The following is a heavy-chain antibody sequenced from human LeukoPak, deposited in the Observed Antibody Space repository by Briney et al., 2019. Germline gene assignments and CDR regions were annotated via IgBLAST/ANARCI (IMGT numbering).Heavy chain of an antibody. D-gene: IGHD4-17*01. CDR1: GYTFTSYD. Sequence: GASVKVSCKASGYTFTSYDINWVRQATGQGLEWMGWMNPNSGNTGYAQKFQGRVTITRNTSISTAYMELSSLRSEDTAVYYCARLRFNYYYYYMDVWGKGTTVTVSS. CDR2: MNPNSGNT. CDR3: ARLRFNYYYYYMDV. J-gene: IGHJ6*03. V-gene: IGHV1-8*03.